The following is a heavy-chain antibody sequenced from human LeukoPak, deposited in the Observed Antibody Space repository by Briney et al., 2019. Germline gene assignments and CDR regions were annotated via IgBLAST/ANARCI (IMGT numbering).Heavy chain of an antibody. CDR2: ISYDGSNK. Sequence: AGGSLRLSCAASGFTFSNYGMHWVRQVPGKGLEWVAVISYDGSNKYYADSVKGRFTISRDNSKNTLYLQMNSLRAEDTAVYYCAKAAYWGQGTLVTVSS. CDR1: GFTFSNYG. V-gene: IGHV3-30*18. CDR3: AKAAY. J-gene: IGHJ4*02.